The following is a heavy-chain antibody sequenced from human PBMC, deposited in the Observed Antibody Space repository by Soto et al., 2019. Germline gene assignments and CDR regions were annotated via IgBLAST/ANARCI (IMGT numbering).Heavy chain of an antibody. Sequence: GASVKVSCKTPGYSFTIYGIICVRQAPGQGLEWMGWISAYNGNTNYAQKLQGRVTMTTDTSTSTAYMELRSLRSDDTAVYYCESGLVATIQRLGFDPWGQGTLVTVSS. CDR2: ISAYNGNT. J-gene: IGHJ5*02. V-gene: IGHV1-18*01. CDR3: ESGLVATIQRLGFDP. CDR1: GYSFTIYG. D-gene: IGHD5-12*01.